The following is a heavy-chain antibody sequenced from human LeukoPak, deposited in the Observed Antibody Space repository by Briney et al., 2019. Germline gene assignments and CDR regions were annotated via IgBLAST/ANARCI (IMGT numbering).Heavy chain of an antibody. Sequence: SETLSLTCTVSGGSISSYYWSWIRQPPGKGLEWIGYIYYSGSTNYNPSLKSRVTISVDTSKNQFSLKLSSVTAADTAVYYCARDLSGSGYPYFDYWGQGTLVTVSS. CDR3: ARDLSGSGYPYFDY. V-gene: IGHV4-59*01. CDR1: GGSISSYY. CDR2: IYYSGST. D-gene: IGHD3-22*01. J-gene: IGHJ4*02.